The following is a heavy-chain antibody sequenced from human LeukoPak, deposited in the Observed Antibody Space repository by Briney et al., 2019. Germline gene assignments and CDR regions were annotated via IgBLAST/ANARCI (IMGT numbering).Heavy chain of an antibody. CDR1: GFTFRNYW. V-gene: IGHV3-74*01. J-gene: IGHJ4*02. CDR2: ISRDGATT. Sequence: PGGSLRLSCAASGFTFRNYWMHWFRQAPGKGLVWVSRISRDGATTHYAGSVKGRFTISRDNAKNMVYLQMDSLSAEDTAVYYCVRLLDIDYWGQGTLVTVSS. D-gene: IGHD1-1*01. CDR3: VRLLDIDY.